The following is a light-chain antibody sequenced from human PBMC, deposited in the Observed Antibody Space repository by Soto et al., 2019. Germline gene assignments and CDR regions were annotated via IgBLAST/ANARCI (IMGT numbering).Light chain of an antibody. CDR2: RNN. CDR3: ATWSDSLSGGV. J-gene: IGLJ3*02. Sequence: QSVLTQPPSASGTPGQRVTISCSGDTSNIGSDYVYWYQQVPGTAPKLLIYRNNQRPSGVPDRFSGSKSGTSASLAISDLRSEDEAEYYCATWSDSLSGGVFGGGTKVTVL. CDR1: TSNIGSDY. V-gene: IGLV1-47*01.